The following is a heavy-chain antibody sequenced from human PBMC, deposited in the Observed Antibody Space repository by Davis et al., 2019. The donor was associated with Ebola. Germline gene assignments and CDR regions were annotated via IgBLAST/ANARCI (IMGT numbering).Heavy chain of an antibody. CDR3: ARGITIFGVVIIENWFDP. CDR2: INHSGST. V-gene: IGHV4-34*01. Sequence: MPSETLSLTCAVYGGSFSGYYWSWIRQPPGKGLEWIGEINHSGSTNYNPSLKSRVTISVDTSKNQFSLKLSSVTAADTAVYYCARGITIFGVVIIENWFDPWGQGTLVTVSS. J-gene: IGHJ5*02. D-gene: IGHD3-3*01. CDR1: GGSFSGYY.